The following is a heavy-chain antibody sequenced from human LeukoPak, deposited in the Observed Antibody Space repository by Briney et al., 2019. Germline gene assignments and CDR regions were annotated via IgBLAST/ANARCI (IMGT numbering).Heavy chain of an antibody. CDR3: ARGGPPTVTRFDY. CDR1: GGSFSGYY. V-gene: IGHV4-59*01. CDR2: IYYSGRT. J-gene: IGHJ4*02. D-gene: IGHD4-17*01. Sequence: SETLSLTCAVYGGSFSGYYWSWIRQPPGKGLEWIGYIYYSGRTNYNPSLKSRVTISVDTSKNQFSLNLRSVTAADTAVYYCARGGPPTVTRFDYWGQGTLVTVS.